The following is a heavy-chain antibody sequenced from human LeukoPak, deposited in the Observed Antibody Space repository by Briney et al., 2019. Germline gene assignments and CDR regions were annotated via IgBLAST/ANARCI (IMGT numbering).Heavy chain of an antibody. CDR2: IYYSGST. CDR3: AGRDYGDLFDY. V-gene: IGHV4-59*01. J-gene: IGHJ4*02. Sequence: SETLSLTCTVSGGSISSYYWSWIRQPPGKGLEWIGYIYYSGSTNYNPSLKSRVTISVDTSKNQFSLKLSSVTAADMAVYYCAGRDYGDLFDYWGQGTLVTVSS. CDR1: GGSISSYY. D-gene: IGHD4-17*01.